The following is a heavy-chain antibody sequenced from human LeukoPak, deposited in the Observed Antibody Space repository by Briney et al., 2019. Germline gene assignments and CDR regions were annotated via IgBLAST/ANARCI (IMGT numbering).Heavy chain of an antibody. Sequence: ASVEVSCKASGYTFTSYDINWMRQATGQGLGWMGWMNPNSGNTGYAQKFQGRVTMTRNTSIITAYMELSSLRSEDTAVYYCARGRSSWFDPWGQGTLVTVSS. V-gene: IGHV1-8*01. D-gene: IGHD2-2*01. CDR3: ARGRSSWFDP. CDR2: MNPNSGNT. CDR1: GYTFTSYD. J-gene: IGHJ5*02.